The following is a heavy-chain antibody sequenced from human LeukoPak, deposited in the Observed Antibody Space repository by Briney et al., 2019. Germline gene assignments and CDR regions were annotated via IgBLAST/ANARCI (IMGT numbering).Heavy chain of an antibody. CDR3: AKDGTWFGTSYYYYYMDV. V-gene: IGHV3-30*02. D-gene: IGHD3-10*01. Sequence: TGGSLRLSCAASGFTFSSYAMHWVRQAPGKGLEWVAFIRYDGSNKYYADSVKGRFTISRDNSKNTLYLQMNSLRAEDTAVYYCAKDGTWFGTSYYYYYMDVWGKGTTVTISS. CDR1: GFTFSSYA. CDR2: IRYDGSNK. J-gene: IGHJ6*03.